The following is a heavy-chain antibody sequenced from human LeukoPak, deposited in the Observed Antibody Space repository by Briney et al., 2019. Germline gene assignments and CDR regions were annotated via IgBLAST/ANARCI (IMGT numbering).Heavy chain of an antibody. D-gene: IGHD4-11*01. Sequence: TGGSLRLSCAASGFTFDDYGMSWVRQAPGKGLEWVSGINWNGGSTGYADSVKGRFTISRDNAKNSLYLQMNSLRAEDTALYYCAREDDYSNYGAFDIWGQGTMVTVSS. CDR1: GFTFDDYG. V-gene: IGHV3-20*04. CDR3: AREDDYSNYGAFDI. CDR2: INWNGGST. J-gene: IGHJ3*02.